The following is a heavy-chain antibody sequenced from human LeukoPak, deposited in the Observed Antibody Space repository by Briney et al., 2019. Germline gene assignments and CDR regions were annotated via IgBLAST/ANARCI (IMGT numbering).Heavy chain of an antibody. J-gene: IGHJ4*02. D-gene: IGHD6-13*01. V-gene: IGHV3-74*01. CDR2: INSDGSST. CDR3: HSSWYSTTTFDY. CDR1: GFTFSSYW. Sequence: GGSLRLSCVVSGFTFSSYWMHRVRQAPGKGLVWVSRINSDGSSTSYADSVKGRFTISRDNAKNTLYLQMNSLRAEDTAVYYCHSSWYSTTTFDYWGQGTLVTVSS.